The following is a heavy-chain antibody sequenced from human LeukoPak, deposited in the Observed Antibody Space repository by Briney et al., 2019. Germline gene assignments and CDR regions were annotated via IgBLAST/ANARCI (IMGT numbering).Heavy chain of an antibody. V-gene: IGHV1-69*13. CDR2: IIPIFGTA. CDR1: GGTFSSYA. CDR3: ARGAQDCSSTSCSEYYFDY. Sequence: SVKVSCKASGGTFSSYATSWVRQAPGQGLEWMGGIIPIFGTANYAQKFQGRVTITADESTSTAYMELSSLRSEDTAVYYCARGAQDCSSTSCSEYYFDYWGQGTLVTVSS. J-gene: IGHJ4*02. D-gene: IGHD2-2*01.